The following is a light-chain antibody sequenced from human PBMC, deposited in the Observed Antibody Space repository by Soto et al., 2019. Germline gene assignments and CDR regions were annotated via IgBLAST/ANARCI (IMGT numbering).Light chain of an antibody. V-gene: IGKV1-39*01. CDR1: ESIRTY. CDR2: AAS. Sequence: DIQLTQSPSSLSASLGDRVTITCRASESIRTYLNRIQQKPGKAPTLLIYAASSLHSGVPSRFSGSGCGTDFTLTITSLLPQDFATYYCQETYSVPSFSFGPGTKVDIK. CDR3: QETYSVPSFS. J-gene: IGKJ3*01.